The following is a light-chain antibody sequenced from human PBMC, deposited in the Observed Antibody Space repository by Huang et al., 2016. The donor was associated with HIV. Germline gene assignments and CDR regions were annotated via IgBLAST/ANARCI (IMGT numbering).Light chain of an antibody. Sequence: EIVLTQSPATLSLSPGERATLSCRASQSVISYLAWYQKKPGQAPRLLIYDASNGAAGIPARFSGSGSGTDFTLTISSLEPEDFAVYYCQQRSNWPLTFGPGTKVDIK. V-gene: IGKV3-11*01. J-gene: IGKJ3*01. CDR2: DAS. CDR1: QSVISY. CDR3: QQRSNWPLT.